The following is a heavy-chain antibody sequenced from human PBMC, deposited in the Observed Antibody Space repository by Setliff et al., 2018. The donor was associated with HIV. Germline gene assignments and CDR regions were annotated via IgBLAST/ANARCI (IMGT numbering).Heavy chain of an antibody. Sequence: GGSLRLSCAASGFTFSDYYMSWIRQAPGKGLEWVSYISSSSSTIYYADSVKGRFTISRDNAKNSLYLQMNSLRAEDTAVYYCARGTSVSDILTQGGYWGQGTLVTVS. CDR1: GFTFSDYY. CDR2: ISSSSSTI. V-gene: IGHV3-11*04. J-gene: IGHJ4*02. CDR3: ARGTSVSDILTQGGY. D-gene: IGHD3-9*01.